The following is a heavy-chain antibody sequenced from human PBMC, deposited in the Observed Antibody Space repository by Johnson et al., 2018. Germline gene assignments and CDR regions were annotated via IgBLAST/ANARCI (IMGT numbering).Heavy chain of an antibody. CDR1: GFTFSSYA. CDR3: ARVYDGGNAYLFSYFHH. D-gene: IGHD4-23*01. Sequence: QVQLVQSGGGVVQPGRSLRLSCAASGFTFSSYAMHWVRQAPGKGLEWVAVISYDGSHKYYADSGKGRFTISRDDSKNTVSLQMNSLGAEDTAVYYCARVYDGGNAYLFSYFHHWGQGTLVTVSS. J-gene: IGHJ1*01. V-gene: IGHV3-30-3*01. CDR2: ISYDGSHK.